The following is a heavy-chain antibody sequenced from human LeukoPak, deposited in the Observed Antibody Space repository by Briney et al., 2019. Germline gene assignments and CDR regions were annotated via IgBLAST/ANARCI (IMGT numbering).Heavy chain of an antibody. D-gene: IGHD5-24*01. CDR2: IYYSGST. V-gene: IGHV4-61*01. CDR1: GGSISSGSYY. CDR3: ARVRATESAYYFDY. J-gene: IGHJ4*02. Sequence: SQTLSLTCTVSGGSISSGSYYWSWTRQPPGKGLEWIGYIYYSGSTNYNPSLKSRVTISVDTSKNQFSLKLSSVTAADTAVYYCARVRATESAYYFDYWGQGTLVTVSS.